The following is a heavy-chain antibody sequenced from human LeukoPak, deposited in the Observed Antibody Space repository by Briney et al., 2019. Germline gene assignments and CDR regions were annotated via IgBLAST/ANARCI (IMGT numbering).Heavy chain of an antibody. V-gene: IGHV4-39*01. Sequence: SETLSLTCTVSGGSISSSSYYWGWIRQPPGKGLEWIGSIYYSGSTYYNPSLKSRVTISADTSKNQFSLKLSSVTAADTAVYYCARHSGTMSDKGYYTIDVWGQGTTVTVSS. J-gene: IGHJ6*02. CDR3: ARHSGTMSDKGYYTIDV. CDR1: GGSISSSSYY. D-gene: IGHD3-22*01. CDR2: IYYSGST.